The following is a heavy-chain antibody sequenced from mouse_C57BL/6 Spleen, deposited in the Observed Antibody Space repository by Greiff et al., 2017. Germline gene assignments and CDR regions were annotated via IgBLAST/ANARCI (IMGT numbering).Heavy chain of an antibody. J-gene: IGHJ4*01. D-gene: IGHD1-1*01. CDR2: IWRGGST. CDR1: GFSLTSYG. CDR3: AKHGSSDYYAMDY. V-gene: IGHV2-5*01. Sequence: VKLVESGPGLVQPSQSLSITCTVSGFSLTSYGVHWVRQSPGKGLEWLGVIWRGGSTDYNAAFMSRLSITKDNSKSQVFFKMNSLQADDTAIYYCAKHGSSDYYAMDYWGQGTSVTVSS.